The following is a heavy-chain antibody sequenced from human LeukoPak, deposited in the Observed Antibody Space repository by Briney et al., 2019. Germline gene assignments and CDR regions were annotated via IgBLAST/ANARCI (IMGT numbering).Heavy chain of an antibody. D-gene: IGHD3-10*01. V-gene: IGHV1-18*01. CDR3: ARKGHPRRGYYYMDV. Sequence: GASVQCSFQASGYAFTSYGISWVRPAPGQGRGWRGWIISYNGNTNYAQKLQGRVTMTTDTSTSTAYMELRSLRSDDTAVYYCARKGHPRRGYYYMDVWGKGTTVTVSS. CDR2: IISYNGNT. J-gene: IGHJ6*03. CDR1: GYAFTSYG.